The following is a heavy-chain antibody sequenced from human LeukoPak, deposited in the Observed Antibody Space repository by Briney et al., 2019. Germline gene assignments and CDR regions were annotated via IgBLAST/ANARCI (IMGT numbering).Heavy chain of an antibody. J-gene: IGHJ5*02. V-gene: IGHV1-18*01. CDR3: GRDEDIPTYPNWIDT. CDR1: GYSFFNSG. D-gene: IGHD2-2*03. Sequence: ASVKVSCKASGYSFFNSGITWVRQAPGQGPEWIGWVSTYTGNTNYAEKVQGRITMTTDTSTNTAYMELRSLKSDDTAVYYCGRDEDIPTYPNWIDTWGWGTLLTVSS. CDR2: VSTYTGNT.